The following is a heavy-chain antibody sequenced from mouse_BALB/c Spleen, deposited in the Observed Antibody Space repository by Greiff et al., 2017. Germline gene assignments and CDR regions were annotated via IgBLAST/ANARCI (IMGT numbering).Heavy chain of an antibody. Sequence: VQLQQSGAELMKPGASVKISCKATGYTFSSYWIEWVKQRPGHGLEWIGEILPGSGSTNYNEKFKGKATFTADTSSNTAYMQLSSLTSEDSAVYYCARVGGYYVAFDYWGQGTTLTVSS. CDR2: ILPGSGST. CDR3: ARVGGYYVAFDY. V-gene: IGHV1-9*01. J-gene: IGHJ2*01. D-gene: IGHD2-3*01. CDR1: GYTFSSYW.